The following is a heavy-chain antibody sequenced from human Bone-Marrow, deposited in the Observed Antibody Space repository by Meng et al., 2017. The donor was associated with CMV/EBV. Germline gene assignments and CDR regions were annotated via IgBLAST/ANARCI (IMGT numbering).Heavy chain of an antibody. CDR2: IKQDGSEK. J-gene: IGHJ4*02. CDR3: ARDLSASR. CDR1: GFTFSSYW. D-gene: IGHD2/OR15-2a*01. V-gene: IGHV3-7*01. Sequence: GESLKISCAASGFTFSSYWMSWVRQAPGKGLEWVANIKQDGSEKYYVDSVKGRFTISRGNAKNSLYLQMNSLRAEDTAVYYCARDLSASRWGQGTRVTGSS.